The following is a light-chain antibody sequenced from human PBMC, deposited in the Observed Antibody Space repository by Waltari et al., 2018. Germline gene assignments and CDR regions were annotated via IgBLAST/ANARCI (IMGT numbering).Light chain of an antibody. CDR1: QSVSKYY. CDR3: QHYGISPRT. V-gene: IGKV3-20*01. Sequence: DIVLTQSPDTLSLSPGDTATVSCRASQSVSKYYLAWYQQKPGQSPRLLIYDASTRAAGIPDRFSGSGSGTDFTLTISGLEPQDIAVYYCQHYGISPRTFGQGTKVEMK. CDR2: DAS. J-gene: IGKJ1*01.